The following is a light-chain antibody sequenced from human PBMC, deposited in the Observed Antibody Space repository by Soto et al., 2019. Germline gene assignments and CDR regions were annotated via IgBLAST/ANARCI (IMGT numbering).Light chain of an antibody. V-gene: IGKV1-33*01. CDR3: QQYVNFPVT. J-gene: IGKJ5*01. Sequence: DIQMTQSPSSLSASVGDRVTITCQASHDIRKYLNWYQQKPGKAPKLLIYDASNLETGVPSRFTGSGSGTDFTFTISSLQPEDIATYYCQQYVNFPVTFGQGTRLESK. CDR2: DAS. CDR1: HDIRKY.